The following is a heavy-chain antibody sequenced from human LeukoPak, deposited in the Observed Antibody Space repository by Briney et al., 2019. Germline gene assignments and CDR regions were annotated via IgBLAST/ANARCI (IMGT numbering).Heavy chain of an antibody. V-gene: IGHV3-48*03. J-gene: IGHJ3*02. CDR1: GFTFSSYE. CDR3: ARVHGSYYNAFDI. Sequence: GGSLRLSCAASGFTFSSYEMNWVRQAPGKGLEWVSYISSSGSTIYYADSVKGRFTISRDNAKNSLYLQMNSLRAEDTAVYYCARVHGSYYNAFDIWGRGTMVTVSS. D-gene: IGHD1-26*01. CDR2: ISSSGSTI.